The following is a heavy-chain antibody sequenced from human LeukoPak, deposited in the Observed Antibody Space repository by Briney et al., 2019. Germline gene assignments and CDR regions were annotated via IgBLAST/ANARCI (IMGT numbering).Heavy chain of an antibody. CDR1: GFTFSSYG. V-gene: IGHV3-30*02. D-gene: IGHD2-2*01. CDR2: IRYDGSNK. CDR3: ARVDIVVVPAAMGRKSYYYYMDV. Sequence: QPGGSLRLSCAASGFTFSSYGMHWVRQAPGKGLEWVAFIRYDGSNKYYADSVKGRFTISRDNAKNSLYLQMNSLRAEDTAVHYCARVDIVVVPAAMGRKSYYYYMDVWGKGTTVTVSS. J-gene: IGHJ6*03.